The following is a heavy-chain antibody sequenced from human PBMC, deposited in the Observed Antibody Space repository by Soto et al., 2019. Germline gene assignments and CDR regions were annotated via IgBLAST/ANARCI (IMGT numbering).Heavy chain of an antibody. V-gene: IGHV3-33*01. CDR1: GFTFSNHG. J-gene: IGHJ4*02. Sequence: QVKLVESGGGVVQPGRSLRLSCAASGFTFSNHGMHWVRQAPGKGLEWVTVIWYDGTNRVYADSVKGRFTISRDISENTVFLQMNSLRAEDTAVYYCARESSSGRRDRIDYWGQGTLVTVSS. CDR3: ARESSSGRRDRIDY. D-gene: IGHD6-19*01. CDR2: IWYDGTNR.